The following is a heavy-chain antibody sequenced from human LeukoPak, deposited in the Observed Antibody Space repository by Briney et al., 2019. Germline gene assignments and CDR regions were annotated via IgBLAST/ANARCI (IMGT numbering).Heavy chain of an antibody. Sequence: GGSLRLSCAASGFTFSSYWMTWVRQAPGKGLEWVASIKQDGNEKYYVDSVKGRFTISRDNARNSLYLQMSSLRADDTAVYYCARDGAFRVYDYWGQGTLVTVSS. CDR1: GFTFSSYW. CDR2: IKQDGNEK. J-gene: IGHJ4*02. V-gene: IGHV3-7*01. D-gene: IGHD3-3*02. CDR3: ARDGAFRVYDY.